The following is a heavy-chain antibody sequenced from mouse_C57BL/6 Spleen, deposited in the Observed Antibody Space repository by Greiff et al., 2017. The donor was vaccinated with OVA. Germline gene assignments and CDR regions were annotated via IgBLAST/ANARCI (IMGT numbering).Heavy chain of an antibody. CDR3: TTNYGSREDWYFDV. D-gene: IGHD1-1*01. J-gene: IGHJ1*03. V-gene: IGHV14-1*01. CDR2: IDPEDGDT. Sequence: EVQLQQSGAELVRPGASVKLSCTASGFTITDYYMHWVKQRPEQGLEWIGRIDPEDGDTEYAPKFQGKATMTADTSSNTAYLQLSSLTSEDTAVYYCTTNYGSREDWYFDVWGTGTTVTVSS. CDR1: GFTITDYY.